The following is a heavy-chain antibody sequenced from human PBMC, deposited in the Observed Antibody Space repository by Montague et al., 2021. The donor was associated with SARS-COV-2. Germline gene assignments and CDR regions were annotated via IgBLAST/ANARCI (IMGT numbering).Heavy chain of an antibody. CDR3: ASSYYYGSGTYVYNYYMDV. Sequence: SETLSLTCTVSGGSVSSSPYYWGWIRQPPGRGLERVGSISYSGRAYISPSLKSRLTISVDSSENQFSLRLSSVTAADTAVYYCASSYYYGSGTYVYNYYMDVWGKGTTVTVPS. V-gene: IGHV4-39*01. CDR1: GGSVSSSPYY. D-gene: IGHD3-10*01. CDR2: ISYSGRA. J-gene: IGHJ6*03.